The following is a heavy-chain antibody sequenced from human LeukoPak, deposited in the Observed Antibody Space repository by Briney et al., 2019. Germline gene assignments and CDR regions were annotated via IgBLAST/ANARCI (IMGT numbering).Heavy chain of an antibody. Sequence: PSETLSLTCAVYGGSFSGYYWSWIRQPPGKGLEWIGEINHSGSTNYNPSLKSRVTISVDTSKNQFSLKLSSVTAADTAVYYCARGKSGYSSSWYAEYYFDYWGQGTLVTVSS. D-gene: IGHD6-13*01. CDR3: ARGKSGYSSSWYAEYYFDY. CDR2: INHSGST. J-gene: IGHJ4*02. CDR1: GGSFSGYY. V-gene: IGHV4-34*01.